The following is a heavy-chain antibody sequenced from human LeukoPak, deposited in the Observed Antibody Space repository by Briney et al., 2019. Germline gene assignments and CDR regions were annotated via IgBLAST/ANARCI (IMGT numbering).Heavy chain of an antibody. V-gene: IGHV3-53*01. D-gene: IGHD5-18*01. Sequence: GGSLRLSCAASGFIVSSNYMNWVRQPPGNGLEWVSIIYSGGTTYYADSVKGRFTISRDDSKNTLFLQMNNLRAEDTAVYYCARGGEDSQLWFEPKQYYFDFWGQGTLVTVSS. J-gene: IGHJ4*02. CDR2: IYSGGTT. CDR1: GFIVSSNY. CDR3: ARGGEDSQLWFEPKQYYFDF.